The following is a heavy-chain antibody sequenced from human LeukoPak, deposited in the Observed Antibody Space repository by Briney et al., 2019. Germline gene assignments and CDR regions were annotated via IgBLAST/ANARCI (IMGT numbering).Heavy chain of an antibody. V-gene: IGHV3-48*04. J-gene: IGHJ6*03. CDR3: ARVVRSYYYYYMDV. D-gene: IGHD2-21*01. Sequence: GGSLRLSCAASGFTFSSYSMNWVRQAPGKGLEWVSYISSSSSTIYYADSVKGRFTISRDNARNPLYLQMNSLRAEDTAVYYCARVVRSYYYYYMDVWGKGATVTVSS. CDR2: ISSSSSTI. CDR1: GFTFSSYS.